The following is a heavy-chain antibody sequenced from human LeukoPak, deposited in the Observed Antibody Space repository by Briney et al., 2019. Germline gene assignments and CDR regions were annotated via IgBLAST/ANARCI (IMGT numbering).Heavy chain of an antibody. Sequence: TTSETLSLTCTVSGGSISSTTYYWGWIRQPPGKGLEWIGSFFYGGTTYYNPSLKSRITMSADTSNNQFSLKLLSVTAADTAVYYCASGTSTYYELYYWGQGTLVTASS. CDR2: FFYGGTT. CDR3: ASGTSTYYELYY. D-gene: IGHD2-2*01. J-gene: IGHJ4*02. CDR1: GGSISSTTYY. V-gene: IGHV4-39*01.